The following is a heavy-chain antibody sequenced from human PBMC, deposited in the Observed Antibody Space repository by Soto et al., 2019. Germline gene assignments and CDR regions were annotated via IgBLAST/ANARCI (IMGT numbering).Heavy chain of an antibody. V-gene: IGHV3-30*18. CDR3: AKDEEYKLLGSNYYYYYGMDV. CDR1: VFTFSSYG. J-gene: IGHJ6*01. D-gene: IGHD2-2*01. CDR2: ISYDGSNK. Sequence: GGSLRISCAPSVFTFSSYGMHWLRQAPGNAPHRAAVISYDGSNKYYADSVKGRFTISRDNSKNTLYLQMNSLRAEDTAVYYCAKDEEYKLLGSNYYYYYGMDVWGQGTTVTVSS.